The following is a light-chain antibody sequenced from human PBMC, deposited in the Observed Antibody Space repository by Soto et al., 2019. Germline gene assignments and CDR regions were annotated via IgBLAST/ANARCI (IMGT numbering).Light chain of an antibody. CDR3: QQYNNWPLT. CDR2: GAS. J-gene: IGKJ4*01. Sequence: EIVMTQSPATLSVSPGESATLSCRASQSVSSNLAWYQQKPGQAPRLLIYGASTRATGIPARFSGSGSGTEFALTISGLQSEDFAFYYCQQYNNWPLTFGGGTKVEIK. V-gene: IGKV3-15*01. CDR1: QSVSSN.